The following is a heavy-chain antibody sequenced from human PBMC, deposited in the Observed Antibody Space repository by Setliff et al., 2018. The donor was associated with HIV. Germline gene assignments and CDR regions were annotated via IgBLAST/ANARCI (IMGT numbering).Heavy chain of an antibody. D-gene: IGHD5-12*01. J-gene: IGHJ4*02. CDR1: GGTFNNYA. CDR2: LIPILGTA. CDR3: ARDAGYSGSSWNY. Sequence: SVKASCKAPGGTFNNYAISLLRQAPGQGLVWMGKLIPILGTANYAQRFQGRVTMTADESTSTVYMELNSLSSEDTAMYYCARDAGYSGSSWNYWGQGTLVTVSS. V-gene: IGHV1-69*11.